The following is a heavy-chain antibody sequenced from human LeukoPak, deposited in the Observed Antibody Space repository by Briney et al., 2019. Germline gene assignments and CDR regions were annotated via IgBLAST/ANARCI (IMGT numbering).Heavy chain of an antibody. D-gene: IGHD1-1*01. CDR2: IKSDGSSI. CDR1: GFTFSSYW. Sequence: PGGSLRLSCAASGFTFSSYWMHWVRQAPGKGLVWVSRIKSDGSSITYADSVKGRFIISRDKSKNMLYLQMNGLRAEDTAIYYCAKGQELDDGVFDSWGQGTLVTVSS. CDR3: AKGQELDDGVFDS. V-gene: IGHV3-74*01. J-gene: IGHJ4*02.